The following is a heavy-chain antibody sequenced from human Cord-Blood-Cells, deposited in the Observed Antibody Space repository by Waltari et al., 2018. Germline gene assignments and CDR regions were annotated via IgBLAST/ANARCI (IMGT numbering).Heavy chain of an antibody. CDR2: FDPEDGET. CDR3: ATLYGDYDY. V-gene: IGHV1-24*01. D-gene: IGHD4-17*01. J-gene: IGHJ4*02. Sequence: VQLVESGPSVKQPGASVKVPCQVSGYTLTVLFMHWVRQAPGERLEWMGGFDPEDGETIYAQKCGGRVTMTEDTSTDTAYMELSSLRSEDTAVYYCATLYGDYDYWGQGTLVTVSS. CDR1: GYTLTVLF.